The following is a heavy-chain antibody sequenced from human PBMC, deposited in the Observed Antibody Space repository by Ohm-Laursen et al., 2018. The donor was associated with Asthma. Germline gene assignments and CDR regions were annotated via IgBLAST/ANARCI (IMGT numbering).Heavy chain of an antibody. D-gene: IGHD5-12*01. CDR3: AKDQRGGYSGYDLGGMDV. CDR1: GFTFRTSA. V-gene: IGHV3-23*01. CDR2: ISGSGGNT. Sequence: SLRLSCAASGFTFRTSAMTWVRQAPGRGLEWVASISGSGGNTYYADSVKGRFTNSRDNSKNTLDLQMNSLRADDTAMYYCAKDQRGGYSGYDLGGMDVWGQGTTVTVSS. J-gene: IGHJ6*02.